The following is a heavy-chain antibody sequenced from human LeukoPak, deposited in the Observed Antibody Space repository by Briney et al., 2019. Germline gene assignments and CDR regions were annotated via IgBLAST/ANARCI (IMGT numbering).Heavy chain of an antibody. Sequence: GGSLRLSCAASGFTFSTYAMSWVRQAAGKGLEWVSLISGSGGGTYYADSVKGRFTISRDNSKNTLYLQLNSLRAEDTAVYYCARGSGSYCWGQGTLVTVSS. J-gene: IGHJ4*02. D-gene: IGHD1-26*01. V-gene: IGHV3-23*01. CDR3: ARGSGSYC. CDR2: ISGSGGGT. CDR1: GFTFSTYA.